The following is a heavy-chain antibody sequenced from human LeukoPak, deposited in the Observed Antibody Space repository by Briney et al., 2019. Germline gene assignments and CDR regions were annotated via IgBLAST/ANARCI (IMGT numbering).Heavy chain of an antibody. Sequence: PSATLSLTCTVSGASMRSHHWSWIRQPPGKGLDWIGYIYDFGSTKYHPSLSSRLPLYLDVYANQFSLRQRSVTAADTAVYFCARQGYGSGWDHYSADWGEGTLVTVSS. CDR3: ARQGYGSGWDHYSAD. CDR1: GASMRSHH. D-gene: IGHD6-19*01. V-gene: IGHV4-59*08. J-gene: IGHJ4*02. CDR2: IYDFGST.